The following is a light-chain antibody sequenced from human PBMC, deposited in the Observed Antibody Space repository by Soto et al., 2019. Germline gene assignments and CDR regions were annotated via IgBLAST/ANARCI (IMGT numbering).Light chain of an antibody. CDR1: SSDVGGYNY. CDR3: SSYTRGSTRNV. CDR2: DVS. J-gene: IGLJ1*01. V-gene: IGLV2-14*01. Sequence: QSALTQPASVSESPGQSITLSCTGTSSDVGGYNYVSWYQQHPGQAPKLMIYDVSDRPSGVSNRFSGSKSGDTASLTISGLQAEDEADYYCSSYTRGSTRNVFGTGTKLTVL.